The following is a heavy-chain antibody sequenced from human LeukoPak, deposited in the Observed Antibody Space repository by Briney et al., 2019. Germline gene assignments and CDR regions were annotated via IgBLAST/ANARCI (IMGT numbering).Heavy chain of an antibody. V-gene: IGHV4-59*08. J-gene: IGHJ4*02. Sequence: PSDTLSLTCSVSGGSIRNYYWTWIPQPPGRGREGIGHVSNSGNSKYNPSLKRRVTISIDTSKKHFSLNLSSVSAADTAVYYCASRAFYDSSGLDFWGQGILVTVSS. CDR3: ASRAFYDSSGLDF. CDR2: VSNSGNS. CDR1: GGSIRNYY. D-gene: IGHD3-22*01.